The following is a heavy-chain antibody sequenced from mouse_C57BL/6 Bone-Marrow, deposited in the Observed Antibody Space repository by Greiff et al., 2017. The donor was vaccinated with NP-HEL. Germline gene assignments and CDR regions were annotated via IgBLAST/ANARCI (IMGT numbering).Heavy chain of an antibody. CDR3: ARSGLWDFDY. Sequence: VQLVESGAELVRPGASVKLSCKASGYTFTDYYINWVKQRPGQGLEWIARIYPGSGNTYYNEKFKGKATLTAEKSSSTAYMQLSSLTSEDSAVYFCARSGLWDFDYWGQGTTLTVSS. CDR1: GYTFTDYY. CDR2: IYPGSGNT. D-gene: IGHD1-1*02. V-gene: IGHV1-76*01. J-gene: IGHJ2*01.